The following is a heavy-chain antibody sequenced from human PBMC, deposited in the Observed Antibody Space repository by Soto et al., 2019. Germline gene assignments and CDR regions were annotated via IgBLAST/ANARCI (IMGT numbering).Heavy chain of an antibody. CDR3: GLSPSIEVAGPDF. V-gene: IGHV4-39*01. D-gene: IGHD6-19*01. CDR1: GGSISGSHSH. Sequence: SQTRSPTCTVSGGSISGSHSHCGWIRQTPGRGLEGTGSIHYRGTAFYRSSLLGRVPISVASSKNQFSLDLNSVTSTDTAVYYCGLSPSIEVAGPDFWGQGTLVTVSS. CDR2: IHYRGTA. J-gene: IGHJ4*01.